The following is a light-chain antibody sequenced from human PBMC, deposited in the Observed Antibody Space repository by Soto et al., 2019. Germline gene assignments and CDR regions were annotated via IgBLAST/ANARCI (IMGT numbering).Light chain of an antibody. V-gene: IGKV3-20*01. Sequence: EIVVTQSPATLSVSPGERATLSCRASQSVSSYLAWYQQKPGQAPRLLIYDASNRATGIPDKFSGSGSGTDFTLTINRLEPEDFAVYYCQQYGTSPRTFGQGTKVDIK. CDR2: DAS. CDR1: QSVSSY. J-gene: IGKJ1*01. CDR3: QQYGTSPRT.